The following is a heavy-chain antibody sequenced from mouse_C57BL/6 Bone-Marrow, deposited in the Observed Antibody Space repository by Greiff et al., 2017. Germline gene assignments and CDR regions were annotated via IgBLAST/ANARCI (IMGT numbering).Heavy chain of an antibody. D-gene: IGHD1-1*01. J-gene: IGHJ3*01. CDR2: IYPRDGST. CDR3: ARRGYYGSGPGFAY. Sequence: VKLQQSGPELVKPGASVKLSCKASGYTFTSYDINWVKQRPGQGLEWIGWIYPRDGSTKYNAKFQGKATLTVDTSSGKAYLGLHSLTSEDSAVYYCARRGYYGSGPGFAYWGQGTLVTVSA. CDR1: GYTFTSYD. V-gene: IGHV1-85*01.